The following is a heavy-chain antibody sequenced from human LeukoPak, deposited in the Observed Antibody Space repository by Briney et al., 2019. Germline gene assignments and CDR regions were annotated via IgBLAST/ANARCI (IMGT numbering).Heavy chain of an antibody. CDR3: ARYHSCWHGDP. CDR1: GYTFTDYY. J-gene: IGHJ5*02. CDR2: INPNSGGT. V-gene: IGHV1-2*02. D-gene: IGHD6-19*01. Sequence: ASVKVSCKSSGYTFTDYYMHWVRQAPGQGLEWMGWINPNSGGTNYAQNFQGRVTMTRDTSITTAYMELSRLRSDDTAAYYCARYHSCWHGDPWVQGNLVTVSS.